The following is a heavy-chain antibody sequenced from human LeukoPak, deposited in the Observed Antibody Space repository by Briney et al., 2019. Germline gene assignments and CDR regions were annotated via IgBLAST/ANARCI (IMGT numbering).Heavy chain of an antibody. J-gene: IGHJ6*02. CDR1: GFTFSSYW. V-gene: IGHV3-74*01. D-gene: IGHD7-27*01. CDR2: INSDGSST. CDR3: AKEPATGVHYYYGMDV. Sequence: PGGSLRLSCAASGFTFSSYWMHWVRQAPGKGLVWDSRINSDGSSTSYADSVKGRFTISRDNAKNTLYLQMNSLRAEDTAVYYCAKEPATGVHYYYGMDVWGQGTTVTVSS.